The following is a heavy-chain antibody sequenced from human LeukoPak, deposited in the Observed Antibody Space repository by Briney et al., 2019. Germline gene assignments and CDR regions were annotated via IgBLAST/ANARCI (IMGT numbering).Heavy chain of an antibody. Sequence: ASVKVSCKASGYTFTSYAMHWVRQAPGQRLEWMGWINAGNGNTKYSQKFQGRVTITRDTSASTAYMELSSLRSEDTAVYYCARGLSIVVVVAGLDPWGQGTLVIVSS. CDR1: GYTFTSYA. CDR3: ARGLSIVVVVAGLDP. CDR2: INAGNGNT. V-gene: IGHV1-3*01. D-gene: IGHD2-15*01. J-gene: IGHJ5*02.